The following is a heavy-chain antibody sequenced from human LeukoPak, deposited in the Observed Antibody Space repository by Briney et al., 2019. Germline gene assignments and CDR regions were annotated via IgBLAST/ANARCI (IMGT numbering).Heavy chain of an antibody. J-gene: IGHJ4*02. CDR3: ARDRGFNYDYGSGSYIDS. CDR2: IYYSGST. D-gene: IGHD3-10*01. CDR1: GGSISSSSYY. Sequence: SETLSLTCTVSGGSISSSSYYWGWIRQPPGKGLEWIGSIYYSGSTYYNPSLKSRVTISVDTSKNQFSLKLSSVTAADTAVYYCARDRGFNYDYGSGSYIDSWGQGTLVTVSS. V-gene: IGHV4-39*07.